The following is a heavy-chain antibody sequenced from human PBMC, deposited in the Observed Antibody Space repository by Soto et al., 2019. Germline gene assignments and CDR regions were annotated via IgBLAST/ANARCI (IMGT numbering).Heavy chain of an antibody. CDR2: ISSCSSYI. J-gene: IGHJ4*02. D-gene: IGHD4-17*01. CDR3: AKDMKWGGMTTIHYFDS. Sequence: GGSLRLSCAASGFAFSSYSMNWVRQAPGKGLEWVSSISSCSSYIFYADSVKGRFTISRDNAKNSLYLQMNSLRPDDTALFYCAKDMKWGGMTTIHYFDSWGQGTLVTVSS. CDR1: GFAFSSYS. V-gene: IGHV3-21*04.